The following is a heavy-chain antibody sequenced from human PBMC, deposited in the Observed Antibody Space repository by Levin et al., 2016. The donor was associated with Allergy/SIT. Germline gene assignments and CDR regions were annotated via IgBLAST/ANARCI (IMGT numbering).Heavy chain of an antibody. Sequence: GESLKISCAASGFNFANYAMSWVRQAPGKGLEWVSSLSGSGAIINIADSVKGRFTVSRDNSKNTLYLQMNSLGAEDTAFYYCAKDLAVRTAGRFDHWGRGTLVTVSS. J-gene: IGHJ4*02. V-gene: IGHV3-23*01. CDR2: LSGSGAII. D-gene: IGHD2-21*02. CDR3: AKDLAVRTAGRFDH. CDR1: GFNFANYA.